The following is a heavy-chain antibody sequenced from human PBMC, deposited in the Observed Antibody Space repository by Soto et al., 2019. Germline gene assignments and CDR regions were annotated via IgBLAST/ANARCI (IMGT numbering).Heavy chain of an antibody. V-gene: IGHV4-31*03. J-gene: IGHJ4*02. CDR2: IYYSGST. Sequence: SETLSLTCTVSGGSISSGGYYWSWIRQHPGKGLEWIGYIYYSGSTYYNPSLKSRVTISVDTSKNQFSLKLSSVTAADTAVYYCARVPHPTFGGVIVAYYFDYWGQGTLVTVSS. CDR1: GGSISSGGYY. D-gene: IGHD3-16*02. CDR3: ARVPHPTFGGVIVAYYFDY.